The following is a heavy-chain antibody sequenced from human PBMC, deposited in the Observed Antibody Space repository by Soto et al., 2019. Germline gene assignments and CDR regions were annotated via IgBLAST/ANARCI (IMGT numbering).Heavy chain of an antibody. D-gene: IGHD3-10*01. J-gene: IGHJ6*02. CDR2: IDPSDSYT. Sequence: PGESLKISCKGSGYSFTSYWISWVRQMPGKGLEGMGRIDPSDSYTNYSPSFQGHVTISADKSISTAYLQWSSLKASDTAMYYCARGSLWFGELLSLYYYYGMDVWGQGTTVTVSS. V-gene: IGHV5-10-1*01. CDR1: GYSFTSYW. CDR3: ARGSLWFGELLSLYYYYGMDV.